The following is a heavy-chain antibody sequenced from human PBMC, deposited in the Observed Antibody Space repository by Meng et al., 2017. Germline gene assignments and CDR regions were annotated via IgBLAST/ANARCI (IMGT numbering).Heavy chain of an antibody. CDR1: GFTFGDYA. J-gene: IGHJ4*02. CDR2: IRSKAYGGTT. CDR3: TSPYYYDSSGYYGAFDY. Sequence: GESLKISCTASGFTFGDYAMSWVRQAPGKGLEWVGFIRSKAYGGTTEYAASVKGRFTISRDDSKSIAYLQMNSLKTEDTAVYYCTSPYYYDSSGYYGAFDYWGQGTLVHRLL. D-gene: IGHD3-22*01. V-gene: IGHV3-49*04.